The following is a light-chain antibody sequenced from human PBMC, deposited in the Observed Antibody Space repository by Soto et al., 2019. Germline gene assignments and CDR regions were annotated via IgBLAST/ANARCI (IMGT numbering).Light chain of an antibody. J-gene: IGKJ4*01. CDR3: LQDHRYPLT. Sequence: AIPMTQSPSSLSASVGDRVTIACRASQDITRDLHWYQEKPGKAPKLLIYAASTLQSGVPLRFSGSASGTDFTLTISSLQPEDFATYYCLQDHRYPLTFGGGTKVEIK. CDR2: AAS. CDR1: QDITRD. V-gene: IGKV1-6*01.